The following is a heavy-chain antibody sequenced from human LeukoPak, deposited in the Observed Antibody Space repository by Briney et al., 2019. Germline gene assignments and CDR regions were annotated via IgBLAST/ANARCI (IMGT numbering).Heavy chain of an antibody. J-gene: IGHJ3*01. Sequence: SETLSLTCAVYGGSFSGYYWSWIRQPPGKTLEWIGSIYSSGSTYYNSSLKSRVIILIDTSKNHFSLTLSSVTAADTAVYYCTRSDGYGLVGIWGQGTMVTVSS. CDR2: IYSSGST. V-gene: IGHV4-34*01. CDR1: GGSFSGYY. CDR3: TRSDGYGLVGI. D-gene: IGHD3-10*01.